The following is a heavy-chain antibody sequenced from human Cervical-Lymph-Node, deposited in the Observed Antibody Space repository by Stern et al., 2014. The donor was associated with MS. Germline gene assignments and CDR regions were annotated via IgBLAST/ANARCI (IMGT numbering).Heavy chain of an antibody. CDR1: GFTFGGYA. J-gene: IGHJ4*02. Sequence: VQLVESGGGLVQPWRSLRLSCTTSGFTFGGYAMNWVRQAPGKGLEWVGFIRSKASGGTTESAASVKDRFTISRDDSKSIAYLQMNSLKTEDTAVYYCTRGDSGSVYWGQGTLVTVSS. D-gene: IGHD3-10*01. CDR3: TRGDSGSVY. V-gene: IGHV3-49*04. CDR2: IRSKASGGTT.